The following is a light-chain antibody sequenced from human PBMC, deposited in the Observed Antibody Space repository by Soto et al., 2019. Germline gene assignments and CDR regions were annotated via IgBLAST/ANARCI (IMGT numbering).Light chain of an antibody. CDR1: QGISSY. Sequence: AIRMTQSPSSLSASTGDRVTITCRASQGISSYLAWYQQKPGKAPKLLIYAASTLQSGVPSRSSGSGSGTDFTLTISCLQSEDFATYYCQQYYSYPSITFGQGTRLEIK. CDR3: QQYYSYPSIT. V-gene: IGKV1-8*01. J-gene: IGKJ5*01. CDR2: AAS.